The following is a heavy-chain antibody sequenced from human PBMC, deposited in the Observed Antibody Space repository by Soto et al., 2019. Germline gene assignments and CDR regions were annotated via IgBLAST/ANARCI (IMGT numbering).Heavy chain of an antibody. Sequence: PGGSLRLSCAASGLTFSSYGMHWVRQAPGKGLEWVAVIWYDGSNKYYADSVKGRFTISRDNSKNTLYLQMNSLRAEDTAVYYCAREYDSSAYTPLDYWGQGTLVTVSS. CDR3: AREYDSSAYTPLDY. CDR2: IWYDGSNK. J-gene: IGHJ4*02. D-gene: IGHD3-22*01. CDR1: GLTFSSYG. V-gene: IGHV3-33*01.